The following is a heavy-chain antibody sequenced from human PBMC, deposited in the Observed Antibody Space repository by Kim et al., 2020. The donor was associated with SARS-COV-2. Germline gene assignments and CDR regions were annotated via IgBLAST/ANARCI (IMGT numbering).Heavy chain of an antibody. D-gene: IGHD6-19*01. CDR2: IFYSGRA. CDR1: GGSISSTIYS. Sequence: SETLSLTCTVSGGSISSTIYSWGWIRQPPGKTLEWIGSIFYSGRAYYNPSLRSRVTLSVDTSKNQVSLNLSSVTAADTAVYCCARMRGTVAGTQFVEYWGQGPLVTVSS. J-gene: IGHJ4*02. CDR3: ARMRGTVAGTQFVEY. V-gene: IGHV4-39*01.